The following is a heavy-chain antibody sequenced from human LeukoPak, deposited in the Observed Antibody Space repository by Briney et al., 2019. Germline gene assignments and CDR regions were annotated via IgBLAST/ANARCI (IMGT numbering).Heavy chain of an antibody. J-gene: IGHJ4*02. CDR3: ARVGLGYCSSISCYFDY. CDR1: GGTFSSYA. D-gene: IGHD2-2*01. CDR2: IIPIFGTA. Sequence: PSVKVSCKASGGTFSSYAISWVRQAPGQGLEWMGGIIPIFGTANYAQKFQGRVTITADESTSTAYMELSSLRSEDTAVYYCARVGLGYCSSISCYFDYRGQGTLVTVSS. V-gene: IGHV1-69*13.